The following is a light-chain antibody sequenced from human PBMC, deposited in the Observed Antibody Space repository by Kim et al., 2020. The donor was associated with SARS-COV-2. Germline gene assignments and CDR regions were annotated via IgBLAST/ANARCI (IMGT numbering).Light chain of an antibody. J-gene: IGLJ2*01. V-gene: IGLV3-19*01. Sequence: LGQTVRITCQGDCLRRYYASWYQQNPGQAPLLVMYGKNSRPSGIPDRFSGSSSGDTASLTIAGAQAEDEADYYCNSRDTSSNRVVFGGGTQLTVL. CDR1: CLRRYY. CDR2: GKN. CDR3: NSRDTSSNRVV.